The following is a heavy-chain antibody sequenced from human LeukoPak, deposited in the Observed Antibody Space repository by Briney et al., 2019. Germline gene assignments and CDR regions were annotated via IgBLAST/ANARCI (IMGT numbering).Heavy chain of an antibody. CDR1: GFSFTNYW. J-gene: IGHJ4*02. V-gene: IGHV5-51*01. CDR2: IYPGDSDT. CDR3: ATGRYCSGTTCYSSLDF. Sequence: GESLKISCKGSGFSFTNYWIGWVRQLPGKGLEWMGIIYPGDSDTRYSPSFRGQVTFSVDKSITTAYLQWSSLKASDTAVYYCATGRYCSGTTCYSSLDFWGQGTLVTVSS. D-gene: IGHD2-15*01.